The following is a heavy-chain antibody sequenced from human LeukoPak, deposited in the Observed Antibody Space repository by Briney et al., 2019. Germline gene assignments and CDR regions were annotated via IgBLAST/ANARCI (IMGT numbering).Heavy chain of an antibody. CDR1: IGSITTYH. J-gene: IGHJ4*02. V-gene: IGHV4-59*01. Sequence: SETLSLTCTVSIGSITTYHWSWIRQPPGKGLEWIGYIYYSGSTSYNPSLKSRVTMSLDTSKNQFSLNLTSVTAADTAVYYCARDGGYSYYFDYWGQGTLVTVSS. CDR2: IYYSGST. CDR3: ARDGGYSYYFDY. D-gene: IGHD1-26*01.